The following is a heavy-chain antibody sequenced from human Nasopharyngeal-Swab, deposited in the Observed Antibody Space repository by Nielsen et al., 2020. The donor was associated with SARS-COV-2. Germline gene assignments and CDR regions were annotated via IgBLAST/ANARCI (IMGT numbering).Heavy chain of an antibody. CDR3: ARALEYSRGMDV. J-gene: IGHJ6*02. Sequence: SETLSLTCTVSGDSISSTNYYYWGWIRQPPGKGLEWIGNIYYSGSTYYNPSLKSRVTISVDTSKNQFSLKLTSVTAADTAVYYCARALEYSRGMDVWGQGTTVTVSS. CDR2: IYYSGST. V-gene: IGHV4-39*01. CDR1: GDSISSTNYYY. D-gene: IGHD6-6*01.